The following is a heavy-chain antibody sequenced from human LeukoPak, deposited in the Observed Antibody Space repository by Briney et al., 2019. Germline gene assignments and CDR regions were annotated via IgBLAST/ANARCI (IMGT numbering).Heavy chain of an antibody. Sequence: GSSLRLSCAASGFTFSSYGMHWVRQAPGKGLEWVAVISYDGSNKYYADSVKGRFTISRDNSKNTLYLQMNNLRAEDTAVYYCAKVGGYYYYYGMDVWGQGTTVTVSS. D-gene: IGHD3-3*01. CDR2: ISYDGSNK. CDR1: GFTFSSYG. V-gene: IGHV3-30*18. CDR3: AKVGGYYYYYGMDV. J-gene: IGHJ6*02.